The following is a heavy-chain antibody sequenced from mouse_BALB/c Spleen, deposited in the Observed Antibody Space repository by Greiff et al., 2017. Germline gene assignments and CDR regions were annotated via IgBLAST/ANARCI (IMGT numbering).Heavy chain of an antibody. Sequence: EVNVVESGGGLVKPGGSLKLSCAASGFTFSDYYMYWVRQTPEKRLEWVATISDGGSYTYYPDSVKGRFTISRDNAKNNLYLQMSSLKSEDTAMYYCARDMNYGSSYDAMDYWGQGTSVTVSA. CDR2: ISDGGSYT. CDR1: GFTFSDYY. D-gene: IGHD1-1*01. J-gene: IGHJ4*01. CDR3: ARDMNYGSSYDAMDY. V-gene: IGHV5-4*02.